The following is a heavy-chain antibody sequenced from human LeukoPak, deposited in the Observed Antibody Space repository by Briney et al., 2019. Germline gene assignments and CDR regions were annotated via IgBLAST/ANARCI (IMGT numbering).Heavy chain of an antibody. CDR1: GGSISSYY. V-gene: IGHV4-4*07. J-gene: IGHJ6*02. Sequence: SETLSLTCTVSGGSISSYYWSWIRQPAGKGLEWIGRIYTSGSTNYNPSLKSRVTMSVDTSKNQFSLKLSSVTAADTAVYYCAGTSSTIAAAGTMGYYYYGMDVWGQGTTVTVSS. CDR2: IYTSGST. CDR3: AGTSSTIAAAGTMGYYYYGMDV. D-gene: IGHD6-13*01.